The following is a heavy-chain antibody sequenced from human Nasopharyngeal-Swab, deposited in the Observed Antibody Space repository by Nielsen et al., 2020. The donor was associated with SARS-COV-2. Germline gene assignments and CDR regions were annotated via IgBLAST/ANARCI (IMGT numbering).Heavy chain of an antibody. CDR2: ITGSGDAT. CDR3: ANDWVSSNGIDV. J-gene: IGHJ6*02. D-gene: IGHD2-2*01. Sequence: WIRQPPGKGLEWVSAITGSGDATYYADSVRGRFTISRDNSKSTLYLQMNSLRAEATAEYFCANDWVSSNGIDVWGQGTPVTVSS. V-gene: IGHV3-23*01.